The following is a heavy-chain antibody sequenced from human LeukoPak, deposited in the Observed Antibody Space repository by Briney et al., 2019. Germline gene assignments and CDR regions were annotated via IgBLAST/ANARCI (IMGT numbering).Heavy chain of an antibody. CDR2: IYYSGST. CDR3: ARDLSSGGYDQYYFDY. V-gene: IGHV4-30-4*01. CDR1: GGSISSGDYY. D-gene: IGHD5-12*01. J-gene: IGHJ4*02. Sequence: SETLSLTCTVSGGSISSGDYYWSWIRQPPGKGLEWIGYIYYSGSTYYNPSLKSRVTISVDTSKNQFSLKLSFVTAADTAVYYCARDLSSGGYDQYYFDYWGQGTLVTVSS.